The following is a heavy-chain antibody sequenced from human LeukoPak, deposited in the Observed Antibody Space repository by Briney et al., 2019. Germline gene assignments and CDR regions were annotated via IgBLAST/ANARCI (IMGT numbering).Heavy chain of an antibody. D-gene: IGHD1-1*01. J-gene: IGHJ4*02. CDR2: INHSGST. CDR3: ASRRSVRRRFDY. CDR1: GGSISSGSYY. Sequence: PSETLSLTCTVSGGSISSGSYYWGWIRQPPGKGLEWIGEINHSGSTNYNLSLKSRFTISVDTSKNQFSLKLSSVTAADTAVYYCASRRSVRRRFDYWGQGTLVTVSS. V-gene: IGHV4-39*07.